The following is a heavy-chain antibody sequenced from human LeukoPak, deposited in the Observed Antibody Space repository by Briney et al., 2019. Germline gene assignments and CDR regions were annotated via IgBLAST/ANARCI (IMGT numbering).Heavy chain of an antibody. Sequence: GGSLRLSCAISGITLSNYGMSWVRQAPGKGLEWVAGISDRGSRTNYADSVKGRFTISTDHPKNTLYLQMNSLRAEDTAVYFCAKRGVVIRVILVGFHKEAYYFDSRGQGALVTVSS. D-gene: IGHD3-22*01. J-gene: IGHJ4*02. CDR2: ISDRGSRT. CDR1: GITLSNYG. CDR3: AKRGVVIRVILVGFHKEAYYFDS. V-gene: IGHV3-23*01.